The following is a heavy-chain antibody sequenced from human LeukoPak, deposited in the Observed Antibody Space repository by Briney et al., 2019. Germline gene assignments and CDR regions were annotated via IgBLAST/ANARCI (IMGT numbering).Heavy chain of an antibody. CDR1: GFTFTTSA. D-gene: IGHD2-8*02. J-gene: IGHJ3*02. CDR3: AAVPNANAWYWDDAFDI. Sequence: SVKVSCQVSGFTFTTSAVQWVRQARAQRVAWIGRIVVGSGNTDHAQKFQGRLNITRGISTSTAYMELSSLTSDDTAVYYCAAVPNANAWYWDDAFDIWGQGKMVTVSS. V-gene: IGHV1-58*01. CDR2: IVVGSGNT.